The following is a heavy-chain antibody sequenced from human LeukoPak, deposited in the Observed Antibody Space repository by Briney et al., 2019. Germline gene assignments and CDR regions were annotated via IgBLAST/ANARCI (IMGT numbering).Heavy chain of an antibody. D-gene: IGHD3-22*01. J-gene: IGHJ4*02. CDR1: GGSISSGGYS. CDR3: ARGRDYYDSSGYYYFDY. V-gene: IGHV4-31*03. CDR2: IYYSGST. Sequence: SETLSLTCTVSGGSISSGGYSWSWIRQHPGKGLEWIGYIYYSGSTYYNPSLKSRVTISVDTSKNQFSLKLSSVTAADTAVYYCARGRDYYDSSGYYYFDYWGQGTLVTVSS.